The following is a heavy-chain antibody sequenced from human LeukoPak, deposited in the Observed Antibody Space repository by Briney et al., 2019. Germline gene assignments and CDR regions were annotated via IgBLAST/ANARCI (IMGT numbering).Heavy chain of an antibody. D-gene: IGHD5/OR15-5a*01. CDR2: ISSSSSYI. CDR3: ARDLRGNVYGYMDV. Sequence: KTGGSLRLSCAASGFTFSSYSMNWVRQAPGKGLEWVSSISSSSSYIYYADSVKGRFTISRDNAKNSLYLQMNSLRAEDTAVYYCARDLRGNVYGYMDVWGKGTTVTISS. CDR1: GFTFSSYS. J-gene: IGHJ6*03. V-gene: IGHV3-21*01.